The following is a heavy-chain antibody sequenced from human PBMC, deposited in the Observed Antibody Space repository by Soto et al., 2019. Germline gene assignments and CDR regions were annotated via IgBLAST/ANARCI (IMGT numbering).Heavy chain of an antibody. J-gene: IGHJ3*02. V-gene: IGHV4-61*01. CDR3: ARGGGCYDGFDI. D-gene: IGHD2-15*01. Sequence: SETLSLTCTVSGGSVSSGSYYWSWIRQPPGKGLEWIGYIYYSGSTNYNPSVKSRVTISVGTSKNQFSLKLSSVTAADTAVYYCARGGGCYDGFDIWGQGTMVTVSS. CDR2: IYYSGST. CDR1: GGSVSSGSYY.